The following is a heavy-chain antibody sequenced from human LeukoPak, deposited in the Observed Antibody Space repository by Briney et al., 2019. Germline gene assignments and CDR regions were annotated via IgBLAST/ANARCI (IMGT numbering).Heavy chain of an antibody. J-gene: IGHJ4*02. D-gene: IGHD3-3*01. Sequence: PSETLSLTCTVSGGSISSSSYYWGWIRQPPGKGLEWIGSIYYSGSTYYNPSLKSRVTISVDTSKNQFSLKLSSVTAADTAVYYCASYDFWSGPIDYWGQGTLVTVFS. CDR1: GGSISSSSYY. CDR3: ASYDFWSGPIDY. V-gene: IGHV4-39*07. CDR2: IYYSGST.